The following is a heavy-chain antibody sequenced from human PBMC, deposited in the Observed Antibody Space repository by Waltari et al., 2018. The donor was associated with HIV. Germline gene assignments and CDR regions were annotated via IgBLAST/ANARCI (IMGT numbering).Heavy chain of an antibody. J-gene: IGHJ4*02. Sequence: EVQLLASGGGLVPPGGSLRLSCAASGITFTGYAMSWVRQAPGKGRGWGAALRARGGGTQSADCGKGRCSISRDDTKNALVLRVNSVRAEDAALECWAKAPLRRSPVDVTGRAQLEDWCQGMLVTVAS. CDR2: LRARGGGT. CDR1: GITFTGYA. V-gene: IGHV3-23*01. CDR3: AKAPLRRSPVDVTGRAQLED. D-gene: IGHD1-1*01.